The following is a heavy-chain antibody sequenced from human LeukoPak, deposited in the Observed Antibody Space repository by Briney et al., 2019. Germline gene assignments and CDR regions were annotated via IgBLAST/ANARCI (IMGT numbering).Heavy chain of an antibody. J-gene: IGHJ5*02. V-gene: IGHV4-31*03. CDR3: AREGVVPRFWFDP. CDR2: IYYSGST. Sequence: SETLSLTCTVSGGSISSGGYYWSWIRQHPGKGLEWIGYIYYSGSTYYNPSLKSRVTISVDTSKNQFSLKLSSVTAADTAVYYCAREGVVPRFWFDPWAREPWSPSPQ. CDR1: GGSISSGGYY. D-gene: IGHD3-3*01.